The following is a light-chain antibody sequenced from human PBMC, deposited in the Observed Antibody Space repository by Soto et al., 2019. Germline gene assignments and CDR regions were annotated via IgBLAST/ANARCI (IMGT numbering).Light chain of an antibody. Sequence: EIVMTQSPATLSVSPGERATLSCRASQSVSSYLAWYQQKPGQAPRLLIYGASSRATGIPDRFSGSGSGTDFTLTISRLEPEDFAVYYCQQYGRSPWTFGQGTKVDIK. CDR2: GAS. CDR3: QQYGRSPWT. J-gene: IGKJ1*01. CDR1: QSVSSY. V-gene: IGKV3-20*01.